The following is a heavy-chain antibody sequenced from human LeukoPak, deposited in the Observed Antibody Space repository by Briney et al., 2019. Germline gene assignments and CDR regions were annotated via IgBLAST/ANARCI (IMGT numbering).Heavy chain of an antibody. CDR3: AKDRSLVLAARRPGNWFDP. CDR1: GFTFCSYG. V-gene: IGHV3-21*04. J-gene: IGHJ5*02. Sequence: GCLRLSCAASGFTFCSYGINWVRQAPGKGLEWGSSIDVGSYAYYANSTKGRFTISRDNAKHSLYLQMKSLRAEDTAVYYWAKDRSLVLAARRPGNWFDPWGQGTLVTVSS. D-gene: IGHD6-6*01. CDR2: IDVGSYA.